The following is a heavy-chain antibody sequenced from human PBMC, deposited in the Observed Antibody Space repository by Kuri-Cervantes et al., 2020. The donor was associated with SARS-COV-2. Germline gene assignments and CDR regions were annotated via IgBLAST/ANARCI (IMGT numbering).Heavy chain of an antibody. D-gene: IGHD2-2*01. Sequence: LSLTCAASGFTFSDYYMSWIRQAPGKGLEWVSYISSSGSTIYYADSVKGRFTISRDDAKNSLYLQMNSLRAEDTAVYYCARAPPPASPRGGMDVWGQGTTVTVSS. J-gene: IGHJ6*02. CDR3: ARAPPPASPRGGMDV. V-gene: IGHV3-11*01. CDR1: GFTFSDYY. CDR2: ISSSGSTI.